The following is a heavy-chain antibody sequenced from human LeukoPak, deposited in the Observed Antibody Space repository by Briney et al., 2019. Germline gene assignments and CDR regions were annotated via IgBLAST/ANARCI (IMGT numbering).Heavy chain of an antibody. D-gene: IGHD3-16*02. Sequence: GGSLRLSCAASGFTFSSYAMSWVRQAPGKGLEWVSSITASDVSTYYADSVKGRFIISRDNSKNTLYLQMDSLRAEDTAVYYCAIHQTRYDYVWGSYRYMGTFDYWGQGTLVTVSS. J-gene: IGHJ4*02. CDR3: AIHQTRYDYVWGSYRYMGTFDY. CDR1: GFTFSSYA. CDR2: ITASDVST. V-gene: IGHV3-23*01.